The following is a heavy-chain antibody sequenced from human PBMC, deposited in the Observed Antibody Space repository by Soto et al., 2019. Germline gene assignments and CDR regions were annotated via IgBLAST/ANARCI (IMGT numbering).Heavy chain of an antibody. V-gene: IGHV3-33*01. CDR2: IWYDGSNK. Sequence: PGGSLRLSCAASGFTFSSYGMHWFRQAPGKGLEWVAVIWYDGSNKYYADSVKGRFTISRDNSKNTLYLQMNSLRAEDTAVYYCARSPSGDFTVLDYWGQGTLVTVSS. D-gene: IGHD3-3*01. CDR3: ARSPSGDFTVLDY. J-gene: IGHJ4*02. CDR1: GFTFSSYG.